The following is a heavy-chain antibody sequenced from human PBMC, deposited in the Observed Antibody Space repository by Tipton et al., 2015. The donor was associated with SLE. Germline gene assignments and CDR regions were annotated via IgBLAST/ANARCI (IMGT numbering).Heavy chain of an antibody. Sequence: LRLSCAVYGGSFSGYYWSWIRQPPGKGLEWIGEINHSGGINYNPSLKSRVAISVETSKNQFSLKLSSVTAADTAIYYCARESYSSGRFDYWGQGTLVTVSS. J-gene: IGHJ4*02. CDR1: GGSFSGYY. D-gene: IGHD6-19*01. V-gene: IGHV4-34*01. CDR2: INHSGGI. CDR3: ARESYSSGRFDY.